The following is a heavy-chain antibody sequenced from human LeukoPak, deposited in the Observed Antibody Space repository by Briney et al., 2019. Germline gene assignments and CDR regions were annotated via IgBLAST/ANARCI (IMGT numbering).Heavy chain of an antibody. J-gene: IGHJ4*02. Sequence: PGGSLRLSCAASGFTFSSYAMSWVRQAPGKGLEWVSAISGSGGSTYYADSVKGRFTISRDNPKNTLYLQMNSLRVEDTAVYYCAKSHIVVVTADFDYWGQGTLVTVSS. V-gene: IGHV3-23*01. CDR2: ISGSGGST. CDR3: AKSHIVVVTADFDY. CDR1: GFTFSSYA. D-gene: IGHD2-21*02.